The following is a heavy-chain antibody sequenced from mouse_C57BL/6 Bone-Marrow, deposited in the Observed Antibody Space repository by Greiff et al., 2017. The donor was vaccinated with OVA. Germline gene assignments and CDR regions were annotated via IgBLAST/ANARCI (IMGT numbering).Heavy chain of an antibody. CDR2: IDPSDSYT. J-gene: IGHJ2*01. Sequence: QVHVKQPGAELVKPGASVKLSCKASGYTFTSYWMQWVKQRPGQGLELIGEIDPSDSYTNYNQKFKGKATLTVDTSSSTAYMQLSSLTSEDSAVYYCARAGYYYFDYWGQGTTLTVSS. D-gene: IGHD2-3*01. CDR1: GYTFTSYW. CDR3: ARAGYYYFDY. V-gene: IGHV1-50*01.